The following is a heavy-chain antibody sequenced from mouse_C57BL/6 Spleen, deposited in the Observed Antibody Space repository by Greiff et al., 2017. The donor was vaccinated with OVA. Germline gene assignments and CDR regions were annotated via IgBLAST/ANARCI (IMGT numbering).Heavy chain of an antibody. CDR1: GYTFTSYW. J-gene: IGHJ1*03. CDR2: IDPSDSYT. D-gene: IGHD1-1*01. V-gene: IGHV1-50*01. CDR3: ARSYEDFDV. Sequence: VQLQQPGAELVKPGASVKLSCKASGYTFTSYWMQWVKQRPGQGLEWIGEIDPSDSYTNYNQKFKGKATLTVDTSSSTAYMQLSSLTSEDSAVYYCARSYEDFDVWGTGTTVTVSS.